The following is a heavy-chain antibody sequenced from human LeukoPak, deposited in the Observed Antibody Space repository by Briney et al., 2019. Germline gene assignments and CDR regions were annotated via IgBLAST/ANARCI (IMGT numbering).Heavy chain of an antibody. D-gene: IGHD3-10*01. J-gene: IGHJ4*02. Sequence: ASVKVSCKSSGGTFSSYAISWVRQVPGQGLEWMGGIIPIFGTANYAQKFQGRVTITADKSTSTAYMELSSLRSEDTAVYYCATGSGSYQFDYWGQGTLVTASS. CDR2: IIPIFGTA. CDR1: GGTFSSYA. V-gene: IGHV1-69*06. CDR3: ATGSGSYQFDY.